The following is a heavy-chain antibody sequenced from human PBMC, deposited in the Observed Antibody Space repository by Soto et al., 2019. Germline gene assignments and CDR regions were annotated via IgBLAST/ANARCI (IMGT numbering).Heavy chain of an antibody. CDR3: AITIEYSSSGVFDY. CDR1: GGSFSGYY. CDR2: INHSGTT. V-gene: IGHV4-34*01. D-gene: IGHD6-6*01. Sequence: SETLSLTCAVYGGSFSGYYWSWIRQRPGKGMEWIGEINHSGTTNYNPSLKSRVTISVNTSKNQFSLTLSSVAAADTAVYYCAITIEYSSSGVFDYWGQGTLVTVSS. J-gene: IGHJ4*02.